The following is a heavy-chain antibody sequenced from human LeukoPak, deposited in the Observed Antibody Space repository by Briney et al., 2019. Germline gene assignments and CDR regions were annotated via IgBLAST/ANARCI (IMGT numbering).Heavy chain of an antibody. J-gene: IGHJ4*02. D-gene: IGHD6-13*01. Sequence: SGGSLRLSCAGSGLTFSTYGMHWVRQAPGKGLEWLAVISYDASNKYYADSVKGRFTISRDNSKHTVYLQMNSLRGEDTAVYYCVARSSWYYWGQGTLVTVSS. V-gene: IGHV3-30*03. CDR2: ISYDASNK. CDR3: VARSSWYY. CDR1: GLTFSTYG.